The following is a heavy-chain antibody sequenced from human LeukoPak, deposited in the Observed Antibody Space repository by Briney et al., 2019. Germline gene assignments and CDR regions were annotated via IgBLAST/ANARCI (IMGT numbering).Heavy chain of an antibody. D-gene: IGHD3-22*01. V-gene: IGHV3-23*01. Sequence: GGSLRLSCAASGFTFSSYAMSWVRQAPGKGLEWVSAISGSGGSTYYADSVKGRFTISRDTSKNTLYLQMNSLRAEDTAVYYCAKDSYYDSSGYPYYFDYWGQGTLVTVSS. CDR2: ISGSGGST. J-gene: IGHJ4*02. CDR1: GFTFSSYA. CDR3: AKDSYYDSSGYPYYFDY.